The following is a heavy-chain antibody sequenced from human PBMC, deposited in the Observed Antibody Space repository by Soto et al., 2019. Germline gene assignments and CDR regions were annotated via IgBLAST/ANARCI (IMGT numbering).Heavy chain of an antibody. Sequence: QVQLVQSGAEVKKPGASVKVSCTASGYTFTSYDINWVRQATGQGLEWMGWMNPKNGNTGYAQKFQGRVTMSRDTSISTVYMELSSLRFDDTAVYYCARGRADGDFGNWIDPWGQGTLVTVSS. V-gene: IGHV1-8*01. D-gene: IGHD4-17*01. CDR3: ARGRADGDFGNWIDP. J-gene: IGHJ5*02. CDR1: GYTFTSYD. CDR2: MNPKNGNT.